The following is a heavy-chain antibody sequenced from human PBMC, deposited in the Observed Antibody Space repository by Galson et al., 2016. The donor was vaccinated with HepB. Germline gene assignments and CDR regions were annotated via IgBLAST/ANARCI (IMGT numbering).Heavy chain of an antibody. CDR3: ARERGGSYRKGIFGVVTQLSYGLDV. D-gene: IGHD3-3*01. Sequence: SLRLSCAASGFVFSNFGLSWVRQAPGKGLEWVASISTRRTTYYSDSVQGRFTISRDNSNNTLYLQMNGLRAEDTAVYYCARERGGSYRKGIFGVVTQLSYGLDVWGQGTTVTVSS. CDR1: GFVFSNFG. J-gene: IGHJ6*02. CDR2: ISTRRTT. V-gene: IGHV3-23*01.